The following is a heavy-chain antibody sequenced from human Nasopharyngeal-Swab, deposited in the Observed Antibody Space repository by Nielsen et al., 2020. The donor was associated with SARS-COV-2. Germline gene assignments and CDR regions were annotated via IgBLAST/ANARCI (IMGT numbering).Heavy chain of an antibody. CDR2: INTGNGNT. V-gene: IGHV1-3*04. J-gene: IGHJ6*02. CDR1: GYTFTSYA. Sequence: ASVKVSCKASGYTFTSYAMHWVRQAPGQRLEWMGWINTGNGNTKYSQKFQGRVTITGDTSASTAYMELSRLRSDDTAVYYCARDLISNYYGSGSWSYYYYYGMDVWGQGTTVTVSS. D-gene: IGHD3-10*01. CDR3: ARDLISNYYGSGSWSYYYYYGMDV.